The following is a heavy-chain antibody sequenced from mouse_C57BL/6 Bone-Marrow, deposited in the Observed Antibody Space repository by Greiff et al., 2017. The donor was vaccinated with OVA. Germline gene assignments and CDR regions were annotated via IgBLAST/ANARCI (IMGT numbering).Heavy chain of an antibody. D-gene: IGHD1-1*01. V-gene: IGHV1-62-2*01. CDR1: GYTFTEYT. CDR2: FYPGSGSI. CDR3: ASHEADDYGSSHCYFDV. J-gene: IGHJ1*03. Sequence: QVQLQQSGAELVKPGASVKLSYKASGYTFTEYTIHWVKQRSGQGLEWIGWFYPGSGSIKYNEKFKDKATLTADKSSSTAYMELSRLTSEDSAVYFGASHEADDYGSSHCYFDVWGTGTTVTVSS.